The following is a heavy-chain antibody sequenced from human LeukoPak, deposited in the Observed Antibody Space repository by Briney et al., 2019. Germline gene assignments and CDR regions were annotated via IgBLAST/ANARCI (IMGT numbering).Heavy chain of an antibody. D-gene: IGHD1-26*01. V-gene: IGHV4-39*01. Sequence: SETLSLTCTVSSGSIGSTNYYWAWIRQPPGKGLEWIGSIYYSGSTYYNPSLKSRVTISVDTSKNQFSLKLSSVAAADTAVYYCARHRTGSYPVGFGPWGQGTLVTVSS. CDR1: SGSIGSTNYY. J-gene: IGHJ5*02. CDR3: ARHRTGSYPVGFGP. CDR2: IYYSGST.